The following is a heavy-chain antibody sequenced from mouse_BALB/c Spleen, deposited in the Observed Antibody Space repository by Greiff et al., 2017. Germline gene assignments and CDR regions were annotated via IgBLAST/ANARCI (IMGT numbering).Heavy chain of an antibody. CDR2: IDPANGNT. CDR1: GFNIKDTY. J-gene: IGHJ4*01. CDR3: ASEIYYDYDVGAMDY. V-gene: IGHV14-3*02. Sequence: EVQLQQSGAELVKPGASVKLSCTASGFNIKDTYMHWVKQRPEQGLEWIGRIDPANGNTKYDPKFQGKATITADTSYNTAYLQLSSLTSEDTAVYYCASEIYYDYDVGAMDYWGQGTSVTVSS. D-gene: IGHD2-4*01.